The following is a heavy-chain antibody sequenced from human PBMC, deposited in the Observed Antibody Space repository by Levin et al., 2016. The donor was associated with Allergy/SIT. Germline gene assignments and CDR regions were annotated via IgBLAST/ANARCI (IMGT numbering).Heavy chain of an antibody. Sequence: GGPLRLSCAASGFTLRGYTMNWVRQAPGKGLEWVSCISSSGDYVYYADSVKGRFTISRDNAENSVYLQMNSLRAEDTAVYYCAREELWGDFDSWGPGTLVTVSS. CDR3: AREELWGDFDS. CDR1: GFTLRGYT. J-gene: IGHJ4*02. V-gene: IGHV3-21*01. CDR2: ISSSGDYV. D-gene: IGHD3-16*01.